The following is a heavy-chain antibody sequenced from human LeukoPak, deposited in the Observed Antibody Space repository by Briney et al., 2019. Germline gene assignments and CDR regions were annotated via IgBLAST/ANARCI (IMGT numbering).Heavy chain of an antibody. Sequence: GGTLRLSCAASGFTFSGFAMSWIRQAPGKGLEWVSSISRSVVSTFYADSVRGRFTISRDNSKNTVSLQMESLRAEDTALYYCAKDYAVGSIDYWGQGTLVTVSS. D-gene: IGHD3-16*01. CDR2: ISRSVVST. CDR3: AKDYAVGSIDY. CDR1: GFTFSGFA. V-gene: IGHV3-23*01. J-gene: IGHJ4*02.